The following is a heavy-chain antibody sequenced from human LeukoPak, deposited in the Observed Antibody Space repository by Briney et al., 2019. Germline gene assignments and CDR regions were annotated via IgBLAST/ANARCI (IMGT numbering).Heavy chain of an antibody. J-gene: IGHJ4*02. CDR2: ISSSNTYI. D-gene: IGHD6-6*01. V-gene: IGHV3-21*01. Sequence: PGGSLRLSCAASEFTFSSYSMNWVRQAPGKGLEWVSSISSSNTYIYYADSVKGRFTISRDNAKNSLFLQMDSLRAEDTAVYYCARDDQRIGTRMDYWGQGTLVTVSS. CDR3: ARDDQRIGTRMDY. CDR1: EFTFSSYS.